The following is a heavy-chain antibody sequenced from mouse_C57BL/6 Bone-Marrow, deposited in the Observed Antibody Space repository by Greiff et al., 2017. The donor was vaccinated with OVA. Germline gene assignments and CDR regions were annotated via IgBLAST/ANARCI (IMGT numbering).Heavy chain of an antibody. CDR2: ISDGGSYT. Sequence: DVMLVESGGGLVKPGGSLKLSCAASGFTFSSYAMYWVRQTPEKRLEWVATISDGGSYTYYPDNVKGRFTISRDNAKNNLYLQMSQLKSEDTAMYYCARADYSNLYWYFDVWGTGTTVTFSS. J-gene: IGHJ1*03. D-gene: IGHD2-5*01. CDR3: ARADYSNLYWYFDV. V-gene: IGHV5-4*03. CDR1: GFTFSSYA.